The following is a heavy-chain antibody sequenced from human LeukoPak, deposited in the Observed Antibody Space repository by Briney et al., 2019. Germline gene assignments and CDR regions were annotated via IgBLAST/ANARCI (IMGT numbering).Heavy chain of an antibody. V-gene: IGHV4-34*01. D-gene: IGHD4-23*01. Sequence: KPSETLSLTCAVYGESFSGYYWSWIRHPPGKGLEWNGEINQSGTTNYSPSLKSRVSISVDPSKNQFSLRLNSVNAADTAVYFCARGPSHGGKYRGFFDHWGQGTLVTVSS. J-gene: IGHJ4*02. CDR3: ARGPSHGGKYRGFFDH. CDR2: INQSGTT. CDR1: GESFSGYY.